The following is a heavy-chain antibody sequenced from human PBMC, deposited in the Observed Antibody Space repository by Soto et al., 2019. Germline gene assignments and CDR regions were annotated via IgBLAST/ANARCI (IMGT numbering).Heavy chain of an antibody. D-gene: IGHD3-3*01. CDR3: ARRQLRFLEWFDAFDI. Sequence: SETLSLTCAVYGGSFSGYYWSWIRQPPGKGLEGIGEINHSGSTNYNPSLKSRVTISVDTSKNQFSLKLSSVTAADTAMYYCARRQLRFLEWFDAFDIWGQGTMVTVSS. CDR2: INHSGST. CDR1: GGSFSGYY. V-gene: IGHV4-34*01. J-gene: IGHJ3*02.